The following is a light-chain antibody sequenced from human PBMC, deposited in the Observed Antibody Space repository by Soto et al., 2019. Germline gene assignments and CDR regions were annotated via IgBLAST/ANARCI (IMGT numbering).Light chain of an antibody. V-gene: IGKV3-15*01. J-gene: IGKJ5*01. CDR3: QQYKNWPPIT. Sequence: IVMPQAPATLSVSPLGRANRPRRASQSISDTLAWYQQKPGQAPRLLIYSASRGATGFPARFSGSGSGTDFTLTISSLQSEDFAVYYCQQYKNWPPITFGQGIGLEIK. CDR1: QSISDT. CDR2: SAS.